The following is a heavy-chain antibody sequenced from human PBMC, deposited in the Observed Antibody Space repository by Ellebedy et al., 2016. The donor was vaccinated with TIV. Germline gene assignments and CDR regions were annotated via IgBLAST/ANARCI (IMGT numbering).Heavy chain of an antibody. D-gene: IGHD1-26*01. CDR1: GGSISSYS. CDR3: ARHVGWELPYFDY. J-gene: IGHJ4*02. CDR2: ISSSGST. V-gene: IGHV4-59*08. Sequence: MPSETLSLTFTVPGGSISSYSWSWIPQPPRKGLEWIGYISSSGSTRYNPSLKSRVTISVDTSKNQFSLKLSSVTAADTAVYYCARHVGWELPYFDYWGQGTLVTVSS.